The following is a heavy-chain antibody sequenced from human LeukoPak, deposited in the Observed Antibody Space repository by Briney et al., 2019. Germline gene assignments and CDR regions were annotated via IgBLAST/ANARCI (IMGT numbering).Heavy chain of an antibody. CDR2: FDPEDGET. CDR1: GYTFTSYD. D-gene: IGHD1-26*01. V-gene: IGHV1-24*01. CDR3: ATSRKRELLGYYFDY. J-gene: IGHJ4*02. Sequence: GASVKVSCKASGYTFTSYDINWVRQAPGKGLEWMGGFDPEDGETIYAQKFQGRVTMTEDTSTDTAYMELSSLRSEDTAVYYCATSRKRELLGYYFDYWGQGTLVTVSS.